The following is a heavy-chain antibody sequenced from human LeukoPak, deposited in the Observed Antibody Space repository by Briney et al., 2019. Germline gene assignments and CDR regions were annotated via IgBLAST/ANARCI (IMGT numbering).Heavy chain of an antibody. Sequence: PGGSLRLSCVDSEFTFSTYWFHWVRQAPGEGLVWVSRINTDGSTTDYADSVKGRFTISRDNAKNTLYLQMNSLRAEDTAVYYCARDLAGARDKWGQGTLVTVSS. J-gene: IGHJ4*02. CDR3: ARDLAGARDK. V-gene: IGHV3-74*01. CDR2: INTDGSTT. CDR1: EFTFSTYW. D-gene: IGHD2-15*01.